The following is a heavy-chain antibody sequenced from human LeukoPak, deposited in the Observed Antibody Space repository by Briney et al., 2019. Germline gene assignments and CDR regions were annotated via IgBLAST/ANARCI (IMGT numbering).Heavy chain of an antibody. D-gene: IGHD3-22*01. CDR2: IRSNVFGGTT. CDR3: TKLHFHDSSGYYTLLPLGAFDI. V-gene: IGHV3-49*04. CDR1: GFRFDDNA. Sequence: GGSPRLSCVTSGFRFDDNAMSWVRQAPGKGLEWVGLIRSNVFGGTTEYAASVRGRFSILRDDSKSIAYLQMNSLKTEDSAIYYCTKLHFHDSSGYYTLLPLGAFDIWGQGTMVTVSS. J-gene: IGHJ3*02.